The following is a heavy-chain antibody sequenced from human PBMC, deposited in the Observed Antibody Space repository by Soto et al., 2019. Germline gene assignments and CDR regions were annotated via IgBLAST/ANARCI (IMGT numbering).Heavy chain of an antibody. CDR2: ISYDGSNK. J-gene: IGHJ6*02. CDR3: AKEGGSYYGIYYYYGMDV. Sequence: VGSLRLSCAASGFTFSSYGMHWVRQAPGKGLEWVAVISYDGSNKYYADSVKGRFTISRDNSKNTLYLQMNSLRAEDTAVYYCAKEGGSYYGIYYYYGMDVCGQRTTVTVSS. D-gene: IGHD1-26*01. V-gene: IGHV3-30*18. CDR1: GFTFSSYG.